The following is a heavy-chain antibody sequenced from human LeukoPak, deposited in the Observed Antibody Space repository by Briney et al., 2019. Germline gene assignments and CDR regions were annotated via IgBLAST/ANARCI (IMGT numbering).Heavy chain of an antibody. J-gene: IGHJ6*02. CDR3: ARVVSLSSSWYNYYYYGMDV. V-gene: IGHV1-8*01. Sequence: ASVNVSCKASGYTFTSYDINWVRQATGQGLEWMGWMNPNSGNTGYAQKFQGRVTMTRNTSISTAYMELSSLRSEDTAVYYCARVVSLSSSWYNYYYYGMDVWGQGTTVTVSS. CDR2: MNPNSGNT. CDR1: GYTFTSYD. D-gene: IGHD6-13*01.